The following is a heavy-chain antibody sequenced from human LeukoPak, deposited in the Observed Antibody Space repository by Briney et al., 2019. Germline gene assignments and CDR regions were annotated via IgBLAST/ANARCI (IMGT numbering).Heavy chain of an antibody. Sequence: GGSLRLSCAASGFTVSSNYISWVRQAPGKGLEWVSVIYSGGSTYYADSVKGRFTISRDNSKNTLYLQMNSLRAEDTAVYYCAREGGTMVRGVLDGGAFDIWGQGTMVTVSS. D-gene: IGHD3-10*01. J-gene: IGHJ3*02. CDR3: AREGGTMVRGVLDGGAFDI. CDR2: IYSGGST. CDR1: GFTVSSNY. V-gene: IGHV3-53*01.